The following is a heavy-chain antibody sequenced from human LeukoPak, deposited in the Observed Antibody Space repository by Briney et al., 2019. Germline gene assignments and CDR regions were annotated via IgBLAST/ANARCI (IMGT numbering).Heavy chain of an antibody. D-gene: IGHD1-26*01. J-gene: IGHJ4*02. CDR3: ARGDPTGRPGIGFDF. CDR2: FHATRST. CDR1: GGSISSFY. V-gene: IGHV4-4*07. Sequence: SETLSLTCTVSGGSISSFYWSWIRQPPGKGLEWIGVFHATRSTNYNPSLKSRVSISVDTSKNQVSLGLNSVTAADTAVYYCARGDPTGRPGIGFDFWGQGTLVTVSS.